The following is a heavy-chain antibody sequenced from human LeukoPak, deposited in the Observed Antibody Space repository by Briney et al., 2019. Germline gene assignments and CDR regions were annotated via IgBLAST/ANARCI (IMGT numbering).Heavy chain of an antibody. CDR2: ISGSGDTT. CDR1: GFTFNTYA. D-gene: IGHD2-21*01. Sequence: GGSLRLSCAASGFTFNTYAMSWLRQPPGKGLEWVSAISGSGDTTYYADSVKGRFTISRDNSKNTLYLQMNTLRAEDTAVYYCVRAYHPGGWFDPWGQGTLVTVSS. V-gene: IGHV3-23*01. J-gene: IGHJ5*02. CDR3: VRAYHPGGWFDP.